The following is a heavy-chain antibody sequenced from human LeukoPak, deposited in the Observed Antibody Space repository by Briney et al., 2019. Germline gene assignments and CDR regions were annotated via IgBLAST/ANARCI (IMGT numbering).Heavy chain of an antibody. D-gene: IGHD3-10*01. V-gene: IGHV4-59*01. CDR1: GDSINNYY. CDR3: AGEWTMVRGMNRFDP. J-gene: IGHJ5*02. CDR2: IYYSGTT. Sequence: PSETLSLTCTVSGDSINNYYWSWIRQPPGKGLEWIGYIYYSGTTNYNPSLKSRVSISVDTSKKQFSLKLSSVTAADTAVYYCAGEWTMVRGMNRFDPWGQGTRVTVSS.